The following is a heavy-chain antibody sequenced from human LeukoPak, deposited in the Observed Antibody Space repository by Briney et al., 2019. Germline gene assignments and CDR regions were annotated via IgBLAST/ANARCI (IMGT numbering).Heavy chain of an antibody. CDR2: IYTSGST. CDR3: AREEEQMARGLDP. CDR1: GGSISTYY. Sequence: SETLSLTCTVSGGSISTYYWSWIRQPAGRGLEWIGRIYTSGSTNYNPSLKSRVTMSVDTSKNQFSLKLSSVTAADTAVYYCAREEEQMARGLDPWGQGALVTVSS. D-gene: IGHD5-24*01. J-gene: IGHJ5*02. V-gene: IGHV4-4*07.